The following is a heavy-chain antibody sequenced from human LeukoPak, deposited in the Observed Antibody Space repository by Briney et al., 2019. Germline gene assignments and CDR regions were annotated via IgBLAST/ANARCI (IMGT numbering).Heavy chain of an antibody. J-gene: IGHJ6*04. Sequence: PGGSLRLSCAASGFTFSSYEMNWVRQAPGKGLEWVSYISSSGITTYYADSVKGRFTISRDNAKNSLYLQMNSLRAEDTAVYYCAELGITMIGGVWGKGTTVTISS. CDR3: AELGITMIGGV. CDR1: GFTFSSYE. D-gene: IGHD3-10*02. CDR2: ISSSGITT. V-gene: IGHV3-48*03.